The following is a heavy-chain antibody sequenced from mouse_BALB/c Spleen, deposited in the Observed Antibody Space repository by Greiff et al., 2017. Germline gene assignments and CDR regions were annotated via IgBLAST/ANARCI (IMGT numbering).Heavy chain of an antibody. CDR3: AIYRYAGLPFDY. J-gene: IGHJ2*01. D-gene: IGHD2-14*01. CDR2: INPGSGGT. CDR1: GYAFTNYL. V-gene: IGHV1-54*01. Sequence: QVQLQQSGAELVRPGTSVKVSCKASGYAFTNYLIEWVKQRPGQGLEWIGVINPGSGGTNYNKKFKGKATLTADKSSSTAYMQLSSLTSDDSAVYFCAIYRYAGLPFDYWGQGTTLTVSS.